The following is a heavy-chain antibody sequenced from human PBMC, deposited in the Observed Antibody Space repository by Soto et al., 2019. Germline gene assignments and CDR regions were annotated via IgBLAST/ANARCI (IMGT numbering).Heavy chain of an antibody. V-gene: IGHV4-30-4*01. D-gene: IGHD5-18*01. J-gene: IGHJ4*02. CDR2: IYYSGRT. CDR1: GGSISSGDYY. Sequence: QVQLQESGPGLVKPSQTLSLTCTVSGGSISSGDYYWSWIRQPPGKGLEWIGYIYYSGRTYYNPSLKSRVTISVDTSKNQFSLKLSSVTAAGTAVYYCAREQRYSYALDYWGQVTLVTVSS. CDR3: AREQRYSYALDY.